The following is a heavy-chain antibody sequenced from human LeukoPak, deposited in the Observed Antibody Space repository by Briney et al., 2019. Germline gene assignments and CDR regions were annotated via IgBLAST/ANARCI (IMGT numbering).Heavy chain of an antibody. CDR1: GYTLTELS. CDR3: ATDASIAARPDYYGMDV. D-gene: IGHD6-6*01. Sequence: ASVKVSCKVSGYTLTELSMHWVRQAPGKGLEWMGGFDPEDGETIYAQKFQGRVTMTEDTSTDTAYMELSGLRSEDTAVYYCATDASIAARPDYYGMDVWGQGTTVTVSS. J-gene: IGHJ6*02. CDR2: FDPEDGET. V-gene: IGHV1-24*01.